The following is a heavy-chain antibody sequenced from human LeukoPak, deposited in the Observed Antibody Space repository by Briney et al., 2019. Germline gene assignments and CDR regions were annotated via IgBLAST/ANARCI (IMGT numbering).Heavy chain of an antibody. Sequence: RGESLQISCKASGYSFTNYWIGWVRQMPGKGLEWMGIIYPGDSDTRYSPSFQGQVTISADKSISTAYLQWSSLKASDTAMYYCARHVPVAGSRIIDYWGQGTLVTVSS. V-gene: IGHV5-51*01. J-gene: IGHJ4*02. CDR1: GYSFTNYW. CDR2: IYPGDSDT. CDR3: ARHVPVAGSRIIDY. D-gene: IGHD6-19*01.